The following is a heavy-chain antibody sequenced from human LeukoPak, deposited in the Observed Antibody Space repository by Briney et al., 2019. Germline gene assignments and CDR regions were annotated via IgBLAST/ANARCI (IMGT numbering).Heavy chain of an antibody. CDR3: ARGDVVTATFAEYFQH. CDR2: IYYSGST. CDR1: GGSISSGSYY. V-gene: IGHV4-61*01. J-gene: IGHJ1*01. D-gene: IGHD2-21*02. Sequence: SETLSLTCTVSGGSISSGSYYWSWIRQPPGKGLEWIGYIYYSGSTDYNPSLKSRVTISVDTSKNQFSLKLSSVTAADTAVYYCARGDVVTATFAEYFQHWGQGTLVTVSS.